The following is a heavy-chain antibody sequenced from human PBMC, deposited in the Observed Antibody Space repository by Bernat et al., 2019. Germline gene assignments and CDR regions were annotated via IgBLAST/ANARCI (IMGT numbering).Heavy chain of an antibody. CDR2: IWYDGSNK. CDR3: AREYSSSSGLDY. D-gene: IGHD6-6*01. Sequence: QVQLVESGGGVVQPGRSLRLSCAASGFTFSSYGMHWVRRAPGKGLEWVAVIWYDGSNKYYADSVKGRFTISRDNSKNTLYLQMNSLRAEDTAVYYCAREYSSSSGLDYWGQGTLVTVSS. V-gene: IGHV3-33*01. CDR1: GFTFSSYG. J-gene: IGHJ4*02.